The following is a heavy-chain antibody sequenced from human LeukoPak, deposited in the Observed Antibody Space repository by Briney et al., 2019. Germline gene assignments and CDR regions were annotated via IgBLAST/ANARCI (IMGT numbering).Heavy chain of an antibody. CDR3: ARDKGYGDLEIGY. J-gene: IGHJ4*02. CDR1: GGSISSGDYY. D-gene: IGHD4-17*01. V-gene: IGHV4-30-4*01. CDR2: IYYSGST. Sequence: PSQTLSLTCTVSGGSISSGDYYWSWIRQPPGKGLEWIGYIYYSGSTYYNPSLKSRVTISVDTSKNQFSLKLSSVTAADTAVYYCARDKGYGDLEIGYWGQGTLVTVSS.